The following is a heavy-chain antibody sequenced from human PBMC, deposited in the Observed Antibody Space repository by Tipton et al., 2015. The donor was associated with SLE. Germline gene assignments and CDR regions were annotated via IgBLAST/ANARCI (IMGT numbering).Heavy chain of an antibody. V-gene: IGHV4-61*05. CDR3: ARGGGSSSWYSMSYFDY. CDR2: IYYSGST. CDR1: GGSISSKSYY. D-gene: IGHD6-13*01. Sequence: TLSLTCVVSGGSISSKSYYWAWIRQPPGKGLEWIAYIYYSGSTNDNPSLKSRVTISVDTSKNQFSLKLSSVTAADTAVYYCARGGGSSSWYSMSYFDYWGQGTLVTVSS. J-gene: IGHJ4*02.